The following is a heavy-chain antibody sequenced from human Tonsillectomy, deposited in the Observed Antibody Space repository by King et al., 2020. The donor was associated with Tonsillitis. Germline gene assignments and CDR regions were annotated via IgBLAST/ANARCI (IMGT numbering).Heavy chain of an antibody. CDR1: GGSISSGTYY. CDR3: ARLLLGYCSGGSCSDAFDI. CDR2: IYYIGNT. D-gene: IGHD2-15*01. J-gene: IGHJ3*02. Sequence: LQLQESGPGLVKPSETLSFTCTVSGGSISSGTYYWGWIRQPPGKGLEWIGSIYYIGNTYYNPSLKSRVTILVDTSKNQFSLKLSSVTAADTAVYYCARLLLGYCSGGSCSDAFDIWGQGTMVTVSS. V-gene: IGHV4-39*07.